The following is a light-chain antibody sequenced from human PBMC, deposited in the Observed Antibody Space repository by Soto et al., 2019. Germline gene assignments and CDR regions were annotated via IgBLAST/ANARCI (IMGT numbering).Light chain of an antibody. Sequence: QSVLTQPASVSGSPGQSITISCTGTSSDVGGYNYVSWYQQHPGKAPKFMIYEVSNRPSGVSNRFSGSKSGNTASQTISGLQAEDEADYYCSSYTSSSSYAFGTGTKLTVL. CDR2: EVS. V-gene: IGLV2-14*01. CDR1: SSDVGGYNY. J-gene: IGLJ1*01. CDR3: SSYTSSSSYA.